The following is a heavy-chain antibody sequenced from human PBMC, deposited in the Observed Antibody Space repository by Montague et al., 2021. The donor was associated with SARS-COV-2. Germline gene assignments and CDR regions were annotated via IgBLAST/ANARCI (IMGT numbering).Heavy chain of an antibody. CDR1: GGSIRNYY. J-gene: IGHJ4*02. D-gene: IGHD2-15*01. CDR3: ASPGGYCTGGSCYYVY. V-gene: IGHV4-59*01. CDR2: IYDSGNV. Sequence: SETLSLTCAVSGGSIRNYYWSWIRQPPGRGLEWIAYIYDSGNVDYNPSLKSRVTILVDTSKNQFSLKLSSVTAADMAVYYCASPGGYCTGGSCYYVYWGQGTLVTVSS.